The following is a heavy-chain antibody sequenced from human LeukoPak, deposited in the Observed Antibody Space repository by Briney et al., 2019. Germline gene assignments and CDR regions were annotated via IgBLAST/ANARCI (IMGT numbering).Heavy chain of an antibody. J-gene: IGHJ4*02. V-gene: IGHV4-34*01. CDR3: ARSDGSSSWDHDY. Sequence: PSETLSLTCAVYGGSFSGYYWSWIRQPPGKGLEWIGEINHSGSTNYNPSLKSRVTISVDTSKNQFSLKLSSVTAADTAVYYCARSDGSSSWDHDYWGQGTLVTVSS. CDR1: GGSFSGYY. D-gene: IGHD6-6*01. CDR2: INHSGST.